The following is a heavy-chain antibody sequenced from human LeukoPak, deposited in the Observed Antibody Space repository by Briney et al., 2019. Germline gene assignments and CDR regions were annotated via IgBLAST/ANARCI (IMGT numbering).Heavy chain of an antibody. D-gene: IGHD2-2*01. Sequence: GGSLRLSCAASGFTFSSYAMHWVRQAPGKGLEGVAVISYDGSNKYYADSVKGRFTISRDNSKNTLYLQMNSLRAEDTAVYYCARDRRDIVVVPDQTLDYWGQGTLVTVSS. CDR1: GFTFSSYA. CDR2: ISYDGSNK. J-gene: IGHJ4*02. V-gene: IGHV3-30-3*01. CDR3: ARDRRDIVVVPDQTLDY.